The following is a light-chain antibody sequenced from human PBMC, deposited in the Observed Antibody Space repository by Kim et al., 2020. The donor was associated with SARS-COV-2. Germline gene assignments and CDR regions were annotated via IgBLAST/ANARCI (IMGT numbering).Light chain of an antibody. CDR2: QDS. J-gene: IGLJ2*01. CDR1: KLGDRF. CDR3: QVWDSSAGVV. Sequence: SYELTQPPSVSVSPGQTASISCSGHKLGDRFAYWFQQRPGQSPLLVMSQDSERPSGIPERFSGSNSGNTATLTISGTQTLDEADYFCQVWDSSAGVVFGGGTQLTVL. V-gene: IGLV3-1*01.